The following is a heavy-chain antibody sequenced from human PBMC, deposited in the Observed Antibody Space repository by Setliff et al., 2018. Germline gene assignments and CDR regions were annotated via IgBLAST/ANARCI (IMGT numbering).Heavy chain of an antibody. J-gene: IGHJ5*02. CDR2: IFHSGST. V-gene: IGHV4-4*02. CDR3: ARLESLGDLSLYGLWFDP. D-gene: IGHD3-16*02. Sequence: SETLSLTCAVPGSSITSSNWWSWVRQPPGKGLEWIGQIFHSGSTHYNPSLKSRLTISVDQSKNQFSLKLKSVTAADTAVYYCARLESLGDLSLYGLWFDPWGQGTLVTVSS. CDR1: GSSITSSNW.